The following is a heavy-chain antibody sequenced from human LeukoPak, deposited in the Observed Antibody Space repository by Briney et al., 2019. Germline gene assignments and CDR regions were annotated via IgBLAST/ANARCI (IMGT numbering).Heavy chain of an antibody. CDR1: GYTFINYD. CDR3: ARSPPNWGFDY. V-gene: IGHV1-8*01. D-gene: IGHD7-27*01. J-gene: IGHJ4*02. Sequence: ASVKVSCKASGYTFINYDINSVRQATGQGPEWMGWMSPNSGNTGYAQNFQGRVTMTSDTSISTAYMELSSLRSEDTAVYYCARSPPNWGFDYWGQGILVTVSS. CDR2: MSPNSGNT.